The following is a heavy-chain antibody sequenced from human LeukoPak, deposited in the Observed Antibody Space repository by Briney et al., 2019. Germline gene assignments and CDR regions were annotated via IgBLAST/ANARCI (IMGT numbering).Heavy chain of an antibody. CDR2: IYSGGST. V-gene: IGHV3-53*01. Sequence: GGSLRLSCAASGFTFSSYAMSWVRQAPGKGLEWVSVIYSGGSTYYADSVKGRFTISRDNSKNTLYLQMNSLRAEDTAVYYCARGGDDYGDYNFQHWGQGTLVTVSS. D-gene: IGHD4-17*01. J-gene: IGHJ1*01. CDR1: GFTFSSYA. CDR3: ARGGDDYGDYNFQH.